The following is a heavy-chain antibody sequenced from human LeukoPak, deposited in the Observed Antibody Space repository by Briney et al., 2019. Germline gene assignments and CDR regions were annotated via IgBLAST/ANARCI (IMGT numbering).Heavy chain of an antibody. V-gene: IGHV4-34*01. Sequence: SETLSLTCAVYGGSFSGYYWSWIRQPPGKGLEWIGEINHSGSTNYNPSLKSRVTISVDTSKNQFSLKLSSVTAADTAVYYCARHGTLYYDFWSGSNWFDPWGQGTLVTVSS. CDR1: GGSFSGYY. CDR3: ARHGTLYYDFWSGSNWFDP. CDR2: INHSGST. J-gene: IGHJ5*02. D-gene: IGHD3-3*01.